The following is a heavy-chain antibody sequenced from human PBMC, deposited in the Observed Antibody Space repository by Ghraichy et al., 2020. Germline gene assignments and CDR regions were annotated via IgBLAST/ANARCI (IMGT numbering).Heavy chain of an antibody. J-gene: IGHJ4*02. V-gene: IGHV4-61*01. CDR3: ARGGIVGGAGYYFDY. CDR1: GGSVSSGSYY. D-gene: IGHD1-26*01. Sequence: SETLSLTCIVSGGSVSSGSYYWSWIRQPPGKGLEWIGNIYDSGSTDYNPSLKSRVTISADTSKNQFSLKLSSVTAADTAVYYCARGGIVGGAGYYFDYWGQGTLVTVSS. CDR2: IYDSGST.